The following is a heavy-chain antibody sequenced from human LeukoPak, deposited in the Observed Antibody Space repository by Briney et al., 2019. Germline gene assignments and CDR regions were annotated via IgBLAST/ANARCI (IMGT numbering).Heavy chain of an antibody. V-gene: IGHV3-7*03. Sequence: GGSLRLSCAASGFTFSSYWMSWVRQAPGKGLEWVTNIRQDGNEKYYVDSVKGRFIISRDNAKNSLYLQINSLRAEDTAVYFCATSKLEWLFNFYYWGQGTLVTVSS. J-gene: IGHJ4*02. CDR3: ATSKLEWLFNFYY. D-gene: IGHD3-3*01. CDR2: IRQDGNEK. CDR1: GFTFSSYW.